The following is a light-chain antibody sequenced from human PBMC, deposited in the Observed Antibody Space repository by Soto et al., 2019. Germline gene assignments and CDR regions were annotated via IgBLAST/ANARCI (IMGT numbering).Light chain of an antibody. J-gene: IGKJ1*01. Sequence: EIVMTQSPATLSVSPGERVTLSCRASQSVSSSLAWYQQNPGQAPRLLIYAASARATGIPDRFSGSGSGTEFTLTISSLQPDDIATYYCQQCHRYLTFGQGTKV. CDR2: AAS. CDR1: QSVSSS. CDR3: QQCHRYLT. V-gene: IGKV3-15*01.